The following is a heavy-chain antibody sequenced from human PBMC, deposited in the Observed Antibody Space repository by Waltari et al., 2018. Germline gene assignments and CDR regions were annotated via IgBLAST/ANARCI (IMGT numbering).Heavy chain of an antibody. CDR3: ARVWDY. D-gene: IGHD3-16*01. CDR1: GFTFSIYW. J-gene: IGHJ4*02. CDR2: IKQDGSEK. Sequence: EVRLVESGGGLVQPGGSLRLSCAASGFTFSIYWMSWVRQAPGKGMWWVANIKQDGSEKYYVDSVKGRFTISRDNAKNSLYLQMNSLRAEDTAVYYCARVWDYWGQGTLVTVSS. V-gene: IGHV3-7*01.